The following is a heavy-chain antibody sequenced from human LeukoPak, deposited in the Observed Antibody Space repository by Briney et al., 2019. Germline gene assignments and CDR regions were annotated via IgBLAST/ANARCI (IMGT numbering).Heavy chain of an antibody. Sequence: SETLSLTCTVSGGSISSYYWSWIRQLPGKGLEWIGYIYYSGSTNYNPSLKSRVTISVDTSKNQFSLKLSSVTAADTAVYYCARHDYGDYGGDSGYFDYWGQGTLVTVSS. CDR2: IYYSGST. CDR1: GGSISSYY. CDR3: ARHDYGDYGGDSGYFDY. D-gene: IGHD4-17*01. J-gene: IGHJ4*02. V-gene: IGHV4-59*08.